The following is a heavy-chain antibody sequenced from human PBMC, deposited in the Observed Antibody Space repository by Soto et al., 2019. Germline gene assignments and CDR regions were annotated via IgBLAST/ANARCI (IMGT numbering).Heavy chain of an antibody. V-gene: IGHV3-15*01. Sequence: EVQLVESGGGLVKPGGSLRLSCAASGFTFSNAWMSWVRQAPGKGLEWVGRIKRKTDGGTTDYAAPVKGRLPISRDDSKNTLDRQMNTLTAEDTAVYYCITYSNQKTNGVCPRWGQGTLVTVSS. CDR3: ITYSNQKTNGVCPR. D-gene: IGHD2-8*01. CDR2: IKRKTDGGTT. CDR1: GFTFSNAW. J-gene: IGHJ4*02.